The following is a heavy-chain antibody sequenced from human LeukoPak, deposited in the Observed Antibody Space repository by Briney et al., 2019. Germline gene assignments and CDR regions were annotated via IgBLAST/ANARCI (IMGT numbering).Heavy chain of an antibody. J-gene: IGHJ4*02. CDR2: IYYSGST. D-gene: IGHD4-11*01. Sequence: SETLSLTCTVSGGSISYSSYYWGWIRQPPGKGLEWIGIIYYSGSTYYNPSLKSRVTISIDTSKNQFSLKLSSVTAADTAVYYCARTDYSKTRNYFDYWGQGTLVTVSS. V-gene: IGHV4-39*07. CDR1: GGSISYSSYY. CDR3: ARTDYSKTRNYFDY.